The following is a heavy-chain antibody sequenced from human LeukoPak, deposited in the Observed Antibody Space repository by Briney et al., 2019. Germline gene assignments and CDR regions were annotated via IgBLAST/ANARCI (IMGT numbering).Heavy chain of an antibody. Sequence: SQTLSLTCAASGGSISSGGYSWSWIRQPPGKGLEWIGYIYHSGSTYYNPSLKSRVTISVDRSKNQFSLKLSSVTAADTAVYYCAGVSFGRTFDYWGQGTLVTVSS. CDR3: AGVSFGRTFDY. V-gene: IGHV4-30-2*01. CDR1: GGSISSGGYS. CDR2: IYHSGST. J-gene: IGHJ4*02. D-gene: IGHD2-15*01.